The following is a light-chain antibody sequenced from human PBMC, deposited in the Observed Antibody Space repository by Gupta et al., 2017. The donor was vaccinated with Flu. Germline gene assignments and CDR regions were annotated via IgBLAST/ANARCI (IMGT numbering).Light chain of an antibody. CDR2: GAS. CDR1: QSVTNNY. J-gene: IGKJ2*01. Sequence: GTLSLSPGERATLSCRASQSVTNNYLAWYQQKPGQAPRLLIYGASNRATFIPARFSGSGSGTDFTLIINSLEPEDFAVYYCQHYVSSPYTFGQGTKLEIK. V-gene: IGKV3-20*01. CDR3: QHYVSSPYT.